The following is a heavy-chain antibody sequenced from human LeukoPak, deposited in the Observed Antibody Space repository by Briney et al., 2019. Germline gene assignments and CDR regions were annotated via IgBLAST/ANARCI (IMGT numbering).Heavy chain of an antibody. D-gene: IGHD2-15*01. CDR3: ARSGYCSGGSCYSGAFDI. J-gene: IGHJ3*02. Sequence: ASVKVSCKASGYTFTSDGISWVRQAPGQGLEWMGWINPYNGNTNYAQKLQGRVTMTTDTSTSTAYMELRSLRSDDTAVYYCARSGYCSGGSCYSGAFDIWGQGTMVTVSS. V-gene: IGHV1-18*01. CDR1: GYTFTSDG. CDR2: INPYNGNT.